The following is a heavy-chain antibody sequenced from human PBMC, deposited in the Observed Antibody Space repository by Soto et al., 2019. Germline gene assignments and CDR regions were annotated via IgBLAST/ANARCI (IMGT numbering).Heavy chain of an antibody. CDR1: GYTFTSYD. V-gene: IGHV1-8*01. Sequence: QVQLVQSGAEVKKPGASVKVSCKTSGYTFTSYDIHWVRQATGQGPEWMGWMNPYSGNTVYAQKFQGSIIMTRNTSMSTAYMELSSLRSEDTAVYYCARTRFGAVAGTWGQGTLVTVSS. J-gene: IGHJ5*02. CDR3: ARTRFGAVAGT. CDR2: MNPYSGNT. D-gene: IGHD6-19*01.